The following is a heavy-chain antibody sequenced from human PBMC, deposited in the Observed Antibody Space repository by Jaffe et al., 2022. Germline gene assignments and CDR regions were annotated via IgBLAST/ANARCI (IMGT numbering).Heavy chain of an antibody. CDR2: IYYSGST. J-gene: IGHJ4*02. V-gene: IGHV4-39*01. D-gene: IGHD3-9*01. CDR3: ARPYYDILTGQSNSYYFDY. CDR1: GGSISSSSYY. Sequence: QLQLQESGPGLVKPSETLSLTCTVSGGSISSSSYYWGWIRQPPGKGLEWIGSIYYSGSTYYNPSLKSRVTISVDTSKNQFSLKLSSVTAADTAVYYCARPYYDILTGQSNSYYFDYWGQGTLVTVSS.